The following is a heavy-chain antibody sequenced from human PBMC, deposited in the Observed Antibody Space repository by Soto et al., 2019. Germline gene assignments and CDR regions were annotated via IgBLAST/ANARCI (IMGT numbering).Heavy chain of an antibody. D-gene: IGHD3-16*01. CDR2: IYDSRTT. CDR1: GASISSGGNY. Sequence: QVQLQESGPGLLKPSQTLSLTCTVSGASISSGGNYWSWTRQHPGKGLEWIGSIYDSRTTYYNPSLTRRLSISRDTTHTPFSLSLTSLTAADTAVYYCARDPIDSQPYLYGMDVWGQGTTVTVSS. J-gene: IGHJ6*02. CDR3: ARDPIDSQPYLYGMDV. V-gene: IGHV4-31*03.